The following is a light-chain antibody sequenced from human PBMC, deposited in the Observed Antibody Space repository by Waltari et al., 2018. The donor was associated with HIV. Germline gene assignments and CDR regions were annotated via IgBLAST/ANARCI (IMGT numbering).Light chain of an antibody. Sequence: SVLTQPPSASGTPGQRVSISCSGHASNIGTNPVNWYQQFPQTAPKLLIYANNQRPSGVPDRFSGSKSGTSASLAISGLQSEDEADYYCSAWDDSVSGRLFGGGTKLTVL. CDR1: ASNIGTNP. CDR2: ANN. CDR3: SAWDDSVSGRL. J-gene: IGLJ3*02. V-gene: IGLV1-44*01.